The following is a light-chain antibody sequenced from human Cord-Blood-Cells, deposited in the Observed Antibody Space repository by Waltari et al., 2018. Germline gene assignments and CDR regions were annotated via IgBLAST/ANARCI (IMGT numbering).Light chain of an antibody. J-gene: IGLJ3*02. Sequence: QSALTQPASVSGSPGQSITISGTVTSSDVGSYNLVSWYQQHPGKAPKLMIYEGSKRPSGVSNRFSGSKSGNTAYLTISGLQAEDEADYYCCSYAGSSTWVFGGGTKLTVL. CDR2: EGS. CDR3: CSYAGSSTWV. CDR1: SSDVGSYNL. V-gene: IGLV2-23*01.